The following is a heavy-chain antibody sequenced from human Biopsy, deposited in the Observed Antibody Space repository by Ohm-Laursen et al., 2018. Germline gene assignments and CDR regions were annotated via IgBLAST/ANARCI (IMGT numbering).Heavy chain of an antibody. CDR2: MNPISGNT. CDR3: ARAVRYRLLSDP. D-gene: IGHD2/OR15-2a*01. J-gene: IGHJ5*02. Sequence: SVKVSCKPSGYIFTTYDITWARQATGQGPEWMGWMNPISGNTGYAHKFRGRVTMTSDSSISTAYLEVSSLTFEDTAVYYCARAVRYRLLSDPWGQGTLVTVSS. CDR1: GYIFTTYD. V-gene: IGHV1-8*01.